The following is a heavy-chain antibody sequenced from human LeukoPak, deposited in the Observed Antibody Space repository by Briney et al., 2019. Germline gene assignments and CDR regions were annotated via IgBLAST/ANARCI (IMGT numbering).Heavy chain of an antibody. D-gene: IGHD5-18*01. J-gene: IGHJ5*02. CDR1: GGTFSSYA. CDR3: ARGGLRPHGWFDP. Sequence: ASVKVSCKASGGTFSSYAISWVRQAPGQGLEWMGGIIPIFGTANYAQKFRGRVTITADESTSTAYMELRSLRSDDTAVYYCARGGLRPHGWFDPWGQGTLVTVSS. CDR2: IIPIFGTA. V-gene: IGHV1-69*01.